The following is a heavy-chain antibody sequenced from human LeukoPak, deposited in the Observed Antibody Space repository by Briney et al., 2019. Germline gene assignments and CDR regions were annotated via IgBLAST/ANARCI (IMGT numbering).Heavy chain of an antibody. D-gene: IGHD3-16*01. J-gene: IGHJ1*01. CDR3: GREETFGAVYD. V-gene: IGHV4-31*11. CDR1: GGSISRGDSY. Sequence: PSETLSLTCGLSGGSISRGDSYWSWIRQHPGEGLEWIGSIYYSGNSYYNPSLKSRATISIDTSKNHSSLKLSSVTAADTAAYYCGREETFGAVYDWGQGTLVTVSS. CDR2: IYYSGNS.